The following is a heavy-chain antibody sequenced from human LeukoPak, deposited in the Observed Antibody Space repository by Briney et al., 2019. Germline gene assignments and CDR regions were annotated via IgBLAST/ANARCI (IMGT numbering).Heavy chain of an antibody. J-gene: IGHJ5*02. D-gene: IGHD3-22*01. CDR1: GFTVSSNY. Sequence: GGSLRLSCAASGFTVSSNYMSWVRQAPGKGLEWVSVIYSGGSTYYADSVKGRFTISRDNSKNTLYLQMNSLRAEDTAVYYCASRYYDSSGYYYNWFGPWGQGTLVTVSS. V-gene: IGHV3-53*01. CDR3: ASRYYDSSGYYYNWFGP. CDR2: IYSGGST.